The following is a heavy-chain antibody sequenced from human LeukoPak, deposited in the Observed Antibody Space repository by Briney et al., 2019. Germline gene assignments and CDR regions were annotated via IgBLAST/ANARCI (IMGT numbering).Heavy chain of an antibody. CDR3: AKEHMLRVVIYWFDP. Sequence: GSLRLSCAASGFTFSTFGMHWVRQAPGTGLEWVAVISYDGNNQYYSDSVKGRFTISRDNSKNTLYLQMNSLRPEDTALYYCAKEHMLRVVIYWFDPWGQGTLVTVSS. D-gene: IGHD3-10*01. CDR2: ISYDGNNQ. CDR1: GFTFSTFG. J-gene: IGHJ5*02. V-gene: IGHV3-30*18.